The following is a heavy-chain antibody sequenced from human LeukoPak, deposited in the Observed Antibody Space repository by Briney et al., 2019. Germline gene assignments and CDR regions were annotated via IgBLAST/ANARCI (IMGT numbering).Heavy chain of an antibody. D-gene: IGHD1-26*01. J-gene: IGHJ4*02. V-gene: IGHV3-74*01. CDR1: GFTFSSNW. CDR3: VRDLGGRSGH. Sequence: GGSLRLSCAASGFTFSSNWMHWVRQAAGKGLVWVSRINEDGSTTNYADSVKGRSTIFRDNAKNTLYLQMNSLRAEDTAVYYCVRDLGGRSGHWGQGTLVTVSS. CDR2: INEDGSTT.